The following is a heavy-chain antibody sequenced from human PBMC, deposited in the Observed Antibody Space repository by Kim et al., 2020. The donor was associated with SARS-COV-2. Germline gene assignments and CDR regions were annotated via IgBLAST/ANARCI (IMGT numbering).Heavy chain of an antibody. J-gene: IGHJ4*02. CDR1: GFTFSSYA. CDR2: ITGSGAIT. Sequence: GGSLRLSCAASGFTFSSYAMSWVRLAPGKGLEWVSAITGSGAITYYADPVQGRFTISRDNSGNTLYLQMDSLRGEDTAVYYCAKVPSYYDSSGYVWRPFDYWGQGTLVTVSS. D-gene: IGHD3-22*01. CDR3: AKVPSYYDSSGYVWRPFDY. V-gene: IGHV3-23*01.